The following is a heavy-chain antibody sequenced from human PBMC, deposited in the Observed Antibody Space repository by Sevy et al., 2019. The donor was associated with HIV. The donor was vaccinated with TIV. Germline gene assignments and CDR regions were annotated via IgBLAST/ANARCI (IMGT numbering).Heavy chain of an antibody. V-gene: IGHV1-2*04. Sequence: ASVKVSCKASGYTFTGYYIHWVRQAPGQGLEWMGWINPNTGGTNFAQKFQGWVTMTRDTSITTAYMELSRLRSDDTAFYYCTRDRTYSSGWLGNYYYDMDVWGQGTTVTVSS. D-gene: IGHD6-19*01. CDR1: GYTFTGYY. CDR3: TRDRTYSSGWLGNYYYDMDV. J-gene: IGHJ6*02. CDR2: INPNTGGT.